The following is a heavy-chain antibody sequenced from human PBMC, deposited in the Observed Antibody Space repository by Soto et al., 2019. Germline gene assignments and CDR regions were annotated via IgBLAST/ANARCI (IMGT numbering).Heavy chain of an antibody. CDR3: ARQRDGY. V-gene: IGHV3-7*05. CDR1: GFTFSRYW. J-gene: IGHJ4*02. Sequence: EVQLVESGGALVQPGGSLRLSCAGSGFTFSRYWMTWVRQAPGKGLEWVANIKEDGSDKYYVDSVKGRFTISRDNAQNSLYLQLHSLRAEDTDVYYCARQRDGYWGQGTLVTVSS. CDR2: IKEDGSDK.